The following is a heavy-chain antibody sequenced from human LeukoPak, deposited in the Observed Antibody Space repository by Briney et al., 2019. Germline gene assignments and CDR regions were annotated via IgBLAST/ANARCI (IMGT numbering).Heavy chain of an antibody. CDR1: GFTFSSYA. CDR3: ARDRGFEYSDTGSFDY. D-gene: IGHD3-10*01. J-gene: IGHJ4*02. CDR2: IKQDGSEE. Sequence: GGSLRLSCAASGFTFSSYAMHWVRQAPGKGLEWVANIKQDGSEEYYVDSVKGRFTISRDNAQNSLFLQMNTLRAEDTAVYYCARDRGFEYSDTGSFDYWGQGTLVTVSS. V-gene: IGHV3-7*01.